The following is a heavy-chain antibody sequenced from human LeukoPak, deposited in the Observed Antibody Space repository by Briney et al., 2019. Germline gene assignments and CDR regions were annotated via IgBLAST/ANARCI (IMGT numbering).Heavy chain of an antibody. CDR3: ARELLRHDILTGSYFDY. D-gene: IGHD3-9*01. V-gene: IGHV4-59*01. Sequence: SETLSLTCTVSGGSISSYYWSWIRQPPGKGLEWIGYIYYSGGTNYNPSLKSRVTISGDTSKNQFSLELSSVTAADTAVYYCARELLRHDILTGSYFDYWGQGTLVTVSS. CDR2: IYYSGGT. J-gene: IGHJ4*02. CDR1: GGSISSYY.